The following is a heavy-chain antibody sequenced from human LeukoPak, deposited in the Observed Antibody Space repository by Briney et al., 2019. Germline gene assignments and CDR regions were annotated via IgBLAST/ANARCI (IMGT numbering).Heavy chain of an antibody. D-gene: IGHD6-19*01. CDR2: IIPSGGST. V-gene: IGHV1-46*01. CDR3: ARELYPYCSDYDY. CDR1: GYTFTSYY. J-gene: IGHJ4*02. Sequence: ASVKVSCKASGYTFTSYYMHWVRQAPGQGLEWMGVIIPSGGSTIYAQKFQGRVTMTRDTSTSTVYMELSSLRSEDTAVYYCARELYPYCSDYDYWGQGTLVTVSS.